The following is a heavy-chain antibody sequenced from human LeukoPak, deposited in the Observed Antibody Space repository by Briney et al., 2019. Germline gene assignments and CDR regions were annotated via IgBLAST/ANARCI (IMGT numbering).Heavy chain of an antibody. D-gene: IGHD3-22*01. V-gene: IGHV1-18*01. CDR1: GYTFTSYG. CDR2: ISAYNGNT. Sequence: ASVKVSCKASGYTFTSYGISWVRQAPGQGLEWMGWISAYNGNTNYAQKLQGRVTMTTDTSTSTAYMELRSLRSDDTAVYYCARAYYYDSSGGEYFDYWGQGTLVTVSS. CDR3: ARAYYYDSSGGEYFDY. J-gene: IGHJ4*02.